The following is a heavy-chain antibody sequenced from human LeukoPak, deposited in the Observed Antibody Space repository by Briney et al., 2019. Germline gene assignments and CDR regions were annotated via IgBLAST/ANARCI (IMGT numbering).Heavy chain of an antibody. CDR3: ARRERSGWYRYRFGLIDI. CDR1: GFTFSSYS. D-gene: IGHD6-19*01. CDR2: ISSSSSYI. J-gene: IGHJ3*02. V-gene: IGHV3-21*01. Sequence: MPGGSLRLSCAASGFTFSSYSMNWVRQAPGKGLEWVSSISSSSSYIYYADSVKGRFTISTDNAKNSLYLQMNSLRAEDTAVYYCARRERSGWYRYRFGLIDIWGQGTMVTVSS.